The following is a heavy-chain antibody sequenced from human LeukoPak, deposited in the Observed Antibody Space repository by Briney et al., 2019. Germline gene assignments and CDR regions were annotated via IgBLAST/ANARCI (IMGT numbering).Heavy chain of an antibody. V-gene: IGHV4-59*01. CDR2: IYYSGST. CDR1: GGSISSYY. J-gene: IGHJ3*02. CDR3: ARDRPTGYSYASSGAFDI. Sequence: SSETLSLTCTVSGGSISSYYWSWIQQPPGKGLEWIGYIYYSGSTNYNPSLKSRVTISVDTSKNQFSLKLSSVTAADTAVYYCARDRPTGYSYASSGAFDIWGQGTMVTVSS. D-gene: IGHD5-18*01.